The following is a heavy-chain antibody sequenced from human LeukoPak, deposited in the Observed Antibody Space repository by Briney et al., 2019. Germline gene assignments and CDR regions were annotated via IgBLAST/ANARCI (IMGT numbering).Heavy chain of an antibody. CDR2: ISGSGGST. CDR1: GFTFSSYA. Sequence: GGSLRLSCAASGFTFSSYAMSWVRQAPGKGLEWVSAISGSGGSTYYADSVKGRFTISRDNSKNTLYLQMNSLRAEDTAVYYCAKEIAGYSSSWYPPYYFDYWGQGTLVTVSS. D-gene: IGHD6-13*01. V-gene: IGHV3-23*01. J-gene: IGHJ4*02. CDR3: AKEIAGYSSSWYPPYYFDY.